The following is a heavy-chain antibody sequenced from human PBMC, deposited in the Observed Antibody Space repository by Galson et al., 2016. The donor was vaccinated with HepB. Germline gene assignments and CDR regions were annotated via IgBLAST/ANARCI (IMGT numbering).Heavy chain of an antibody. D-gene: IGHD6-13*01. CDR3: ASGTYITAVGLHYYFGLDV. V-gene: IGHV4-34*01. CDR1: GRSFSGHY. Sequence: SETLSLTCAVYGRSFSGHYWNWIRQSPGKGLEWIGEVNHSGTTDYNPSLQSRVTISIDTSKNQFSLKLRSVTAADTAIYYCASGTYITAVGLHYYFGLDVWGQGTTVTVSS. CDR2: VNHSGTT. J-gene: IGHJ6*02.